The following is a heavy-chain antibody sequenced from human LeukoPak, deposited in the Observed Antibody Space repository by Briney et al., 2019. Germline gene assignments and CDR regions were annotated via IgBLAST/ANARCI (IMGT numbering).Heavy chain of an antibody. CDR1: GYTFTNYG. D-gene: IGHD2-21*02. J-gene: IGHJ5*02. V-gene: IGHV1-69*04. CDR2: IIPILGIA. CDR3: ARDRIVVVTGWFDP. Sequence: SVKVSCKASGYTFTNYGINWVRQAPGQGLEWMGRIIPILGIANYAQKFQGRVTITADKSTSTAYMELSSLRSEDTAVYYCARDRIVVVTGWFDPWGQGTLVTVSS.